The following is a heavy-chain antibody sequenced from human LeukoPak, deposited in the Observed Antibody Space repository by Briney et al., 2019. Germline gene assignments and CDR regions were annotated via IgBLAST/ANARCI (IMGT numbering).Heavy chain of an antibody. J-gene: IGHJ2*01. CDR1: GGSISSGSYY. Sequence: SETLSLTCTVSGGSISSGSYYWSWIRQPAGKGLEWIGRIYTSGSTNYNPSLKSRVTISVDTSKNQFSLKLSSVTAADTAVYYCARHRITMVRGGWYFDLWGRGTLVTVSS. CDR2: IYTSGST. D-gene: IGHD3-10*01. CDR3: ARHRITMVRGGWYFDL. V-gene: IGHV4-61*02.